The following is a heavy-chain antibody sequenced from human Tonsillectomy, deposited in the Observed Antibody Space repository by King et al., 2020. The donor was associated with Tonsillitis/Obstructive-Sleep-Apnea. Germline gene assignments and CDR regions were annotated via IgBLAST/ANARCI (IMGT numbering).Heavy chain of an antibody. Sequence: VQLVESGGGLVQPGGSLRLSCAASGVTSSSYLMHWVRQAPGKGLVWVSRIYDDGVRTKYSDSVKGRYTTSRDNAKNTLYLQKDSLRAEDTGVYYCARDHYDFWSGYYWDSWGQGNLVTVSS. V-gene: IGHV3-74*03. D-gene: IGHD3-3*01. CDR3: ARDHYDFWSGYYWDS. CDR2: IYDDGVRT. CDR1: GVTSSSYL. J-gene: IGHJ4*02.